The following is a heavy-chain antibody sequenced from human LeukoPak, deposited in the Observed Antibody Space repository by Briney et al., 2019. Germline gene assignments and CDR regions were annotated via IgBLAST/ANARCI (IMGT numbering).Heavy chain of an antibody. CDR2: IYYSGST. CDR3: ARSQAPRLQSPYNWFDP. Sequence: SETLSLTCTVSGGSISSYYWSWIRQPPGKGLEWIGYIYYSGSTNYNPSLKSRVTISVGTSKNQFSLKLSSVTAADTAVYYCARSQAPRLQSPYNWFDPWGQGTLVTVSS. CDR1: GGSISSYY. D-gene: IGHD3-16*01. J-gene: IGHJ5*02. V-gene: IGHV4-59*01.